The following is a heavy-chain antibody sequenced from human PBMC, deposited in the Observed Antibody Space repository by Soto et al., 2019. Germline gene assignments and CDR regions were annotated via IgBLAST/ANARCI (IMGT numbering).Heavy chain of an antibody. J-gene: IGHJ3*02. D-gene: IGHD2-8*02. CDR2: ILVGGST. Sequence: PGGSLRLSCAVSGFICSSYDMSWVRQARGKGLEWVSTILVGGSTHYEDSVKGRFTISRDTSKNTVYLQMNSLTAGDTAVYYCAKPTATGGGAFEIYGQGTMVTVS. V-gene: IGHV3-23*01. CDR1: GFICSSYD. CDR3: AKPTATGGGAFEI.